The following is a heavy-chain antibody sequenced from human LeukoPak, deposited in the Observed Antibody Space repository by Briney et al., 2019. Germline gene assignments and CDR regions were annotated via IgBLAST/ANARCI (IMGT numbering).Heavy chain of an antibody. Sequence: GGSLRLSCAASGFTVSSNYMSWVRQAPGKGLEWVSVICSGGSTYYADSVKGRFTISRDNSKNTLYLQMNSLRAEDTAVYYCASLPVDTAMVSDYWGQGTLVTVSS. CDR2: ICSGGST. J-gene: IGHJ4*02. D-gene: IGHD5-18*01. CDR1: GFTVSSNY. V-gene: IGHV3-53*01. CDR3: ASLPVDTAMVSDY.